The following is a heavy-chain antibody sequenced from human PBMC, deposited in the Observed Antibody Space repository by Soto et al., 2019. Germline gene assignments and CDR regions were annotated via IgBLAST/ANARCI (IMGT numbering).Heavy chain of an antibody. CDR3: ARSGYCSGGSCYSLDYYYGMDV. V-gene: IGHV1-18*01. CDR2: ISAYNGNT. CDR1: GYTFTSYG. Sequence: QVQLVQSGAEVKKPGASVKVSCKASGYTFTSYGISWVRQAPGQGLEWMGWISAYNGNTNYAQKLQGRVTMTTDTSTSTAYMELRRLRSDDTAVYYCARSGYCSGGSCYSLDYYYGMDVWGQGTTVTVSS. D-gene: IGHD2-15*01. J-gene: IGHJ6*02.